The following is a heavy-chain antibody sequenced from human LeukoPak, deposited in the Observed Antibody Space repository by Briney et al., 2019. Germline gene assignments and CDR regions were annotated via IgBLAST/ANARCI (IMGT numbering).Heavy chain of an antibody. CDR2: IHYSGST. V-gene: IGHV4-39*07. D-gene: IGHD2-2*01. Sequence: SETLSLTCTVSGGSISNSRNYWAWIRQPPGRGLEWIGTIHYSGSTYYNASLKSRLIISIDTSKNQFSLKLSSVTAADTAVYYCARGIVVESDWFDPWGQGTLVTVSS. CDR1: GGSISNSRNY. J-gene: IGHJ5*02. CDR3: ARGIVVESDWFDP.